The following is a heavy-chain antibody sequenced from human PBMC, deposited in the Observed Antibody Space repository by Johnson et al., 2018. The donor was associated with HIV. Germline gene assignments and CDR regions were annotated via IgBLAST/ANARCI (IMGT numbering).Heavy chain of an antibody. J-gene: IGHJ3*01. CDR2: TSNDGGNK. CDR3: ARDWYCSSTFCSERVLKDAFDV. CDR1: GFTFSHYS. Sequence: QVHLVESGGGAVQPGRSLRLSCAASGFTFSHYSMHWVRQAPGKGLEWLAVTSNDGGNKYYSDSVKGRFTVSRDNSQNTLYLQMDSLRSEDTAVYFCARDWYCSSTFCSERVLKDAFDVWGQGTLVTVSA. V-gene: IGHV3-30-3*01. D-gene: IGHD2-2*01.